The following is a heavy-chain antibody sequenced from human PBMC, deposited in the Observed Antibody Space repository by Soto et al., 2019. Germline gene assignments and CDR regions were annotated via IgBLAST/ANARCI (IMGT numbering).Heavy chain of an antibody. Sequence: SETLPSPAMSLVTPSTIIIGGVGSASPPGGGLEWIGELHHGGSTNYNPSLESRVTFSVDISKNQFFLKLSSVTAADTAVYYCTKNSAYALDYWGQGTLVTVSS. CDR2: LHHGGST. V-gene: IGHV4-4*02. CDR1: VTPSTIIIG. J-gene: IGHJ4*02. D-gene: IGHD5-12*01. CDR3: TKNSAYALDY.